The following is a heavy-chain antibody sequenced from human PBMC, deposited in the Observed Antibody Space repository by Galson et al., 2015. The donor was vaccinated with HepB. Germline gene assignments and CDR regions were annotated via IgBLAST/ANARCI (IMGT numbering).Heavy chain of an antibody. V-gene: IGHV1-69*01. J-gene: IGHJ3*02. CDR2: IIPIFGTA. Sequence: QSGAEVKKPGESLRISCKASGGTFSSYAISWVRQAPGQGLEWMGGIIPIFGTANYAQKFQGRVTITADESTSTAYMELSSLRSEDTAVYYCARDDSGYYMHRGAFDIWGQGTMVTVSS. CDR3: ARDDSGYYMHRGAFDI. CDR1: GGTFSSYA. D-gene: IGHD3-3*01.